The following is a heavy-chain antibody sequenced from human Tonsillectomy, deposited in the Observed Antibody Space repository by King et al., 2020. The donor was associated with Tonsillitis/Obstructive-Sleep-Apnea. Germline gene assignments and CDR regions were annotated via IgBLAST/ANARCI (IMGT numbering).Heavy chain of an antibody. Sequence: VQLVESGGGLVQPGGSLKLSCAASGFTFSGSAMQWVRQASGKGLEWVGRIRSKANSYATAYAASVKGRFTISRDDSKNTAYLQMNSLKTEDTAVYYCPCSTSCVGDCYSGSFYYWGQGTLVTVSS. CDR2: IRSKANSYAT. V-gene: IGHV3-73*01. CDR3: PCSTSCVGDCYSGSFYY. CDR1: GFTFSGSA. J-gene: IGHJ4*02. D-gene: IGHD2-2*01.